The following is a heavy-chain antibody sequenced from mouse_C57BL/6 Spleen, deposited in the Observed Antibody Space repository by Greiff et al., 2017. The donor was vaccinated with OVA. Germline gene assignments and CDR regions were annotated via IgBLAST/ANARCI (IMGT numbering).Heavy chain of an antibody. V-gene: IGHV5-17*01. CDR2: ISSGSSTI. D-gene: IGHD2-4*01. CDR3: ARADYDGYYAMDY. CDR1: GFTFSDYG. Sequence: EVKVEESGGGLVKPGGSLKLSCAASGFTFSDYGMHWVRQAPEKGLEWVAYISSGSSTIYYADTVKGRFTISRDNAKNTLFLQMTSLRSEDTAMYYCARADYDGYYAMDYWGQGTSVTVSS. J-gene: IGHJ4*01.